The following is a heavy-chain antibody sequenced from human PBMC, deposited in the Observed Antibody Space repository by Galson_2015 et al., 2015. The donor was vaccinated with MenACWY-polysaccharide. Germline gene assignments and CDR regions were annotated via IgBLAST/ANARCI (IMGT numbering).Heavy chain of an antibody. CDR2: ISAYNGNT. D-gene: IGHD2-15*01. CDR1: GYTFTSYG. J-gene: IGHJ4*02. V-gene: IGHV1-18*01. Sequence: SVKVSCKASGYTFTSYGISWVRQAPGQGLEWMGWISAYNGNTNYAQKLQGRVTMTTDTSTSTAYMELRSLRSDDTAVYYCASGSHRGGSPTEPFDYWGQGTLVTVSS. CDR3: ASGSHRGGSPTEPFDY.